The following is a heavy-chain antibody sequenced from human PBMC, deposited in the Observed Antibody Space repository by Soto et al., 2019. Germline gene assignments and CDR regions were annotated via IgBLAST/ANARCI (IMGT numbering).Heavy chain of an antibody. D-gene: IGHD3-3*01. Sequence: QVQLVESGGGVVQPGRSLRLSCAASGFTFSSYAMHWVRQAPGKGLEWVAVISYDGSNKYYADSVKGRFTISRDNSKNTLYLQMNSLRAEDTAVYYCARDTIFGVYGMDVWGQGTTVTVSS. CDR2: ISYDGSNK. CDR3: ARDTIFGVYGMDV. CDR1: GFTFSSYA. V-gene: IGHV3-30-3*01. J-gene: IGHJ6*02.